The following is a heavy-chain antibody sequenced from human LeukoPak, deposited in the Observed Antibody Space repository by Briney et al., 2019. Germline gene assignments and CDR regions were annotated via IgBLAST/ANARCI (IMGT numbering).Heavy chain of an antibody. CDR2: IRYDGSNK. V-gene: IGHV3-30*02. J-gene: IGHJ5*02. Sequence: GGSLRLSCAASGFTFSSYGMHWVRQAPGKGLEWVAFIRYDGSNKYYADSVKGRFTISRDNSKNTLYLQMNSLRAEDTAVYYCARDIITMIVVVPNWFDPWGQGTLVTVSS. CDR1: GFTFSSYG. D-gene: IGHD3-22*01. CDR3: ARDIITMIVVVPNWFDP.